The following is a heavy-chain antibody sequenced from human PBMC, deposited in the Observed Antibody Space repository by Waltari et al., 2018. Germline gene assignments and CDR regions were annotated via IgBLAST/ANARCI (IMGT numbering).Heavy chain of an antibody. J-gene: IGHJ5*02. D-gene: IGHD2-21*02. CDR2: MNPNSGNT. CDR3: ARDLYCGGDCYPPS. CDR1: GYTFTSYD. Sequence: QVQLVQSGAEVKKPGASVKVSCKASGYTFTSYDINWVRQATGQGLEWMGWMNPNSGNTGYAQKFQGRVTMTRNTSISTAYMELSSLRSEDMAVYYCARDLYCGGDCYPPSWGQGTLVTVSS. V-gene: IGHV1-8*01.